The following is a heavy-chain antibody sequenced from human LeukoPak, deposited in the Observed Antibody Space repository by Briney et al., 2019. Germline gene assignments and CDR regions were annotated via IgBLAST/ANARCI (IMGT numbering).Heavy chain of an antibody. J-gene: IGHJ4*02. Sequence: SETLSLTCTISGSSISSYYWSWIRQPPGKGLEWIAYISDKGSINYNPSLKSRVTISLDTSKNQFSLKLSSVTAADTAVYYCAGHHPRNTVDFWGQGTLVTVSS. CDR2: ISDKGSI. D-gene: IGHD2/OR15-2a*01. CDR3: AGHHPRNTVDF. CDR1: GSSISSYY. V-gene: IGHV4-59*08.